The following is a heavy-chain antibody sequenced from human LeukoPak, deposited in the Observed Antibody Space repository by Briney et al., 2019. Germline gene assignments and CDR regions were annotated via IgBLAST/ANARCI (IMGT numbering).Heavy chain of an antibody. CDR2: IYYSGRT. D-gene: IGHD3-10*01. CDR1: GGSVRSYD. CDR3: ARGRLCFYELLPNWFLL. V-gene: IGHV4-30-4*01. J-gene: IGHJ5*02. Sequence: PSETQTLMCSVCGGSVRSYDWRWMRQPPGKGLEWIGYIYYSGRTYYNPSLKSRVTISVHTSQFLFSFKLSSMTAPLTAVYYCARGRLCFYELLPNWFLLWARGTLVTVSS.